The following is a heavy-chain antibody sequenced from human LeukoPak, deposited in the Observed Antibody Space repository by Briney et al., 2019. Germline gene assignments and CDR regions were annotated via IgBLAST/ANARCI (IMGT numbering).Heavy chain of an antibody. CDR2: INHSGRT. CDR1: GGSFSGYY. Sequence: PSETLSLTCAVYGGSFSGYYCSWVRQTPAKGLEWVGEINHSGRTNYNPSLKSRVTISVDTSKNQFSLKLRSVAAADTAVYYCARDQAYCGGDCYFDFWGQGTLVTVSS. CDR3: ARDQAYCGGDCYFDF. V-gene: IGHV4-34*01. D-gene: IGHD2-21*02. J-gene: IGHJ4*02.